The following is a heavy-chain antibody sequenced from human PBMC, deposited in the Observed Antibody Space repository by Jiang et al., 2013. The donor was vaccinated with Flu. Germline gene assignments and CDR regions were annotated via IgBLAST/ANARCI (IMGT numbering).Heavy chain of an antibody. V-gene: IGHV4-39*07. J-gene: IGHJ3*02. CDR3: ARPSRQQLVNDAFDI. Sequence: GSGLVKPSETLSLTCTVSGGSISSNNYYWGWLRQPPGKGLEWIGSVHYTGSTYYSPSLKSRVTISVDTSKNQFSLKLSSVTAADTAVYYCARPSRQQLVNDAFDIWGQGTMITVSS. D-gene: IGHD6-13*01. CDR2: VHYTGST. CDR1: GGSISSNNYY.